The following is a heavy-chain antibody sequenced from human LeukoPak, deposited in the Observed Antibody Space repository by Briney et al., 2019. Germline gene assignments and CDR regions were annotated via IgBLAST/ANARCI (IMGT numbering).Heavy chain of an antibody. CDR1: GLTVSTNY. Sequence: PGGSLRLSCAASGLTVSTNYMSWVRQAPTKGLEWVSVVYSGGSTYYADSVKGRFTISRDNSKNTLYLQMNSLRAEDTAVYYCARVSVYYYYYMDVWGKGTTVAVSS. CDR2: VYSGGST. V-gene: IGHV3-53*01. J-gene: IGHJ6*03. CDR3: ARVSVYYYYYMDV.